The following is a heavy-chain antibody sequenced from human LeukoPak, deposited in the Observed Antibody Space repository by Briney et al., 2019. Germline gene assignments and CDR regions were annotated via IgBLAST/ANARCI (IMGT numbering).Heavy chain of an antibody. CDR2: IYYSGST. J-gene: IGHJ3*02. CDR3: ARDRRYSSAGAFDI. Sequence: KTSETLSLTCTVSGGSISSSSYYWGWIRQPPGKGLEWIGSIYYSGSTYYNPSLKSRVTISVDTSKNQFSLKLSSVTAADTAVYYCARDRRYSSAGAFDIWGQGTMVTVSS. CDR1: GGSISSSSYY. V-gene: IGHV4-39*07. D-gene: IGHD6-19*01.